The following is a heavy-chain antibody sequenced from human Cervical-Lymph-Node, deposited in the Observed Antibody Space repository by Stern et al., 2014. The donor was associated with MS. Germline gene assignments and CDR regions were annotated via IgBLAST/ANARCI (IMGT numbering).Heavy chain of an antibody. Sequence: VQLVQSGAEVKQPGSSVKVSCKASGGSFSSYAISWVRQAPGQGLEWMGGILPFLDTPKYAQKFQGRVTITADESTSTVYMELSGLRSGDTAVYYCARTRSKFDGFDPWGQGTLVTVSS. V-gene: IGHV1-69*01. CDR2: ILPFLDTP. CDR1: GGSFSSYA. D-gene: IGHD3-10*02. J-gene: IGHJ5*02. CDR3: ARTRSKFDGFDP.